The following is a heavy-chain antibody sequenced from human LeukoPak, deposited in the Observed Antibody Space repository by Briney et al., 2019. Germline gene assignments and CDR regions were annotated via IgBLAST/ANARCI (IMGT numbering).Heavy chain of an antibody. CDR2: INPNNGDT. V-gene: IGHV1-2*06. CDR1: GYSFTAYY. D-gene: IGHD5-18*01. J-gene: IGHJ2*01. Sequence: ASVKVSCKASGYSFTAYYMHWVRQAPGQGLEWMGRINPNNGDTNYAQKLQGRVTMTRDTSVSTAYMDLSRLTSDDTAVYYCAKRRESGYSYGDYWYFDLWGRGTLVTVSS. CDR3: AKRRESGYSYGDYWYFDL.